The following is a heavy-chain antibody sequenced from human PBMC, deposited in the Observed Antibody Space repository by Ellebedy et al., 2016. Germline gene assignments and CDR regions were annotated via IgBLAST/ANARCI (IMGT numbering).Heavy chain of an antibody. Sequence: SETLSLTCTVSGGSISSGGYYWSWIRQHPGKGLEWIGYIYYSGSTYYNPSLKSRVTISVDTSKNQFSLKLSSVTAADTAVYYCARDSESAYYYGMDVWGQGTTVTVSS. CDR3: ARDSESAYYYGMDV. V-gene: IGHV4-31*03. D-gene: IGHD6-25*01. CDR2: IYYSGST. CDR1: GGSISSGGYY. J-gene: IGHJ6*02.